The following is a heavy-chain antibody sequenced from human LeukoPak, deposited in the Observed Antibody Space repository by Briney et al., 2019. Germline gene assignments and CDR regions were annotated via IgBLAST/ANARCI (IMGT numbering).Heavy chain of an antibody. CDR3: AKERNLEIAVAGTIFDY. CDR1: GFTVSSNY. J-gene: IGHJ4*02. Sequence: GGSLRLSCAASGFTVSSNYMGWVRQAPGKGPEWVSVIYSGGDTYYADAVKGRFTISRDNSKNMIYLEMTNLKAEDTAVYYCAKERNLEIAVAGTIFDYWGQGTLVTVSS. V-gene: IGHV3-66*01. CDR2: IYSGGDT. D-gene: IGHD6-19*01.